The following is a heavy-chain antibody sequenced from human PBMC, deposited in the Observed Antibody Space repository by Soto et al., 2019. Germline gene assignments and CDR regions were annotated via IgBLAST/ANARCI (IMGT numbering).Heavy chain of an antibody. CDR3: ARDLWGYCGVDSNPLDV. Sequence: QVRLQESGPGLVKPSETLSLTCTVSGASISRYYWSWIRQSPGKGLEWIGYLYNTGGTIHNPSLKERLAESGGTPNNQVPLKMNSGAAADTRLYYCARDLWGYCGVDSNPLDVWGQGTPVPVP. D-gene: IGHD2-21*02. V-gene: IGHV4-59*01. CDR2: LYNTGGT. J-gene: IGHJ6*02. CDR1: GASISRYY.